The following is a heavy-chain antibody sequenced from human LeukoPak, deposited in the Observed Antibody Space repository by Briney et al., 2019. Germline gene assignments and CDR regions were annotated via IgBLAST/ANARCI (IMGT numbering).Heavy chain of an antibody. CDR3: ARATDYGESSSSLYQYLED. CDR1: GFTFSNAW. V-gene: IGHV3-15*01. CDR2: IKSKTDGGTP. Sequence: PGGSLRLSCAASGFTFSNAWMSWVRQAPGKGLEWVGRIKSKTDGGTPDYAAPVKGRFTISRDNARNSVYLKMNSLRVEDTAVYFCARATDYGESSSSLYQYLEDWGQGTLVTVSS. J-gene: IGHJ4*02. D-gene: IGHD4-17*01.